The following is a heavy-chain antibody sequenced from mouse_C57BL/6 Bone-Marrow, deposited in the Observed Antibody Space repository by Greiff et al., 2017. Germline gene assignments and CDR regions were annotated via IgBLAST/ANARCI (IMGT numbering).Heavy chain of an antibody. D-gene: IGHD2-12*01. V-gene: IGHV1-55*01. CDR3: ESLGDYSNDAWFAY. CDR2: IYPGSGST. J-gene: IGHJ3*01. Sequence: QVQLQQPGAELVKPGASVTMSCKASGYTFTSYWITWVKQRPGQGLEWIGDIYPGSGSTNYNEKFKSKATLTVDTSSSTAYMQLSSLTSEDSAVYYWESLGDYSNDAWFAYWGQGTLVTVSA. CDR1: GYTFTSYW.